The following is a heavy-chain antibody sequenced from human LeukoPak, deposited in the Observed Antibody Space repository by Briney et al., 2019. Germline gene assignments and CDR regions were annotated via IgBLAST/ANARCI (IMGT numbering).Heavy chain of an antibody. J-gene: IGHJ6*02. CDR1: GFTFSSYS. V-gene: IGHV3-21*01. Sequence: PGGSLRLSCAASGFTFSSYSMNWVRQAPGKRLEWVSSISSSSSYIYYADSVKGRFTISRDNAKDSLYLQMNSLRAEDTAVYYCAREGNYYYYYGMDVWGQGTTVTVSS. CDR3: AREGNYYYYYGMDV. D-gene: IGHD3-10*01. CDR2: ISSSSSYI.